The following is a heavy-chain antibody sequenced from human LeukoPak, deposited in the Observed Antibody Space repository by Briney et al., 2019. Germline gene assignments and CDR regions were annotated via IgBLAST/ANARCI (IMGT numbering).Heavy chain of an antibody. D-gene: IGHD3-10*01. V-gene: IGHV4-61*02. CDR1: GGSISSSSYY. Sequence: PSETLSLTCTVSGGSISSSSYYWSWIRQPAGRGLEWIGRIHSSGSTNYDPTLKSRVTMSVDTSKNEFSLKLSSVTAADAAVYFCARGISRRVRDDYHYYIDVWGKETTVTVSS. J-gene: IGHJ6*03. CDR3: ARGISRRVRDDYHYYIDV. CDR2: IHSSGST.